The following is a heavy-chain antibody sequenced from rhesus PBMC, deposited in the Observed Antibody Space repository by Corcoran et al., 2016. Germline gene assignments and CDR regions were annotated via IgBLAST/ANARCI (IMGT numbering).Heavy chain of an antibody. CDR1: GYSISSGYG. V-gene: IGHV4-127*01. CDR2: ISYSGSS. Sequence: QVQLQESGPGLVKPSETLSLTCAVSGYSISSGYGWSWIRQPPGKGLEWIGYISYSGSSYYTPSFKSRVTISIDTSKNQFSLKLSSVTAADTAVYYCARERGIAAAVNFDYWGQGVLVTVSS. D-gene: IGHD6-25*01. J-gene: IGHJ4*01. CDR3: ARERGIAAAVNFDY.